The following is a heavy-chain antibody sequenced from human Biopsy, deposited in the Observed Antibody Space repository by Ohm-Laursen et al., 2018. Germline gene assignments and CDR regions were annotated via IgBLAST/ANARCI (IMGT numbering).Heavy chain of an antibody. D-gene: IGHD4-11*01. Sequence: SETLSLTCTVSGDSISSDFWSWIRQTPGKGLEWIGYISYTGDTNYNPSLESRITISLDTSKSQFSLMLSSVTAADTAVYYCARSNGYGDYRFDDWGQGTLVTVAS. J-gene: IGHJ4*02. CDR2: ISYTGDT. CDR1: GDSISSDF. V-gene: IGHV4-59*01. CDR3: ARSNGYGDYRFDD.